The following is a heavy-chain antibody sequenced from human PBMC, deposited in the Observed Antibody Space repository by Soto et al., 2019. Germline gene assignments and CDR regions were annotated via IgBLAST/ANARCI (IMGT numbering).Heavy chain of an antibody. D-gene: IGHD5-12*01. J-gene: IGHJ4*02. V-gene: IGHV4-34*01. CDR2: INHSGST. CDR3: ASAGYSGYSGGYYSRARFDY. Sequence: SETLSLTCAVYGGSFSGYYWSWIRQPPGKGLEWIGEINHSGSTNYNPSLKSRVTISVDTSKNQFSLKLSSVTAADTAVYYCASAGYSGYSGGYYSRARFDYWGQGTLVTVSS. CDR1: GGSFSGYY.